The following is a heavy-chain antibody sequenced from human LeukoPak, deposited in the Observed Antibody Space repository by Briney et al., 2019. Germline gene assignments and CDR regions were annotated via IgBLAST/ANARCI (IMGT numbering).Heavy chain of an antibody. CDR3: ARGGIVVVPAAKSSGLGGTWFDP. J-gene: IGHJ5*02. Sequence: ETLSLTCAVYGGSFSGYYWSWIRQPPGKGLEWIGEINHSGSTNYNPSLQSRVTISVDTSKNQFSLKLSSVTAADTAVYYCARGGIVVVPAAKSSGLGGTWFDPWGQGTLVTVSS. V-gene: IGHV4-34*01. CDR1: GGSFSGYY. CDR2: INHSGST. D-gene: IGHD2-2*01.